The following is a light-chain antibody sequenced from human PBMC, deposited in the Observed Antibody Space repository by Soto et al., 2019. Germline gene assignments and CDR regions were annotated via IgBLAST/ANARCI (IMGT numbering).Light chain of an antibody. V-gene: IGKV1-5*01. CDR2: DAS. Sequence: DIQMTQSPSTLSASVGDRVTITCRASQSIRSWLAWYQQKPGKAPKLLIYDASSLESGVPSRFSGSGSGTEFTRTISSLQPDDFASYYCQKYNSYRRTFGQGTKVEIK. CDR3: QKYNSYRRT. J-gene: IGKJ1*01. CDR1: QSIRSW.